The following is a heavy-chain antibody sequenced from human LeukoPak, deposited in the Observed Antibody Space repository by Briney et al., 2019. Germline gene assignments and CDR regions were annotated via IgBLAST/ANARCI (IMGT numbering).Heavy chain of an antibody. Sequence: SETLSLTCAVYGGSFSGYYWSWIRQPPGKGLEWIGEINHSGSTNYNPSLKSRVTISVDTSKNQFSLKLSSVTAADTAVYYCARVAPGRGYSYGLFAIDYWGQGTLVTVSS. V-gene: IGHV4-34*01. CDR1: GGSFSGYY. CDR2: INHSGST. J-gene: IGHJ4*02. D-gene: IGHD5-18*01. CDR3: ARVAPGRGYSYGLFAIDY.